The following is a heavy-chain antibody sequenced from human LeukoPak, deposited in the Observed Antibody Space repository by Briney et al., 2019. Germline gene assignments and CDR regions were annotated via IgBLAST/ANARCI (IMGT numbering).Heavy chain of an antibody. CDR1: GFSFRNYW. J-gene: IGHJ4*02. D-gene: IGHD6-13*01. CDR2: INPDGSEK. V-gene: IGHV3-7*01. Sequence: PGGSLGLSCAASGFSFRNYWMSWVRQAPGKGLEWVANINPDGSEKYYVDSVKGRFTISRDNAKNSLCLQMYSLRAEDTAVYYCARAGTAGSVDYWGQGTLVTVSS. CDR3: ARAGTAGSVDY.